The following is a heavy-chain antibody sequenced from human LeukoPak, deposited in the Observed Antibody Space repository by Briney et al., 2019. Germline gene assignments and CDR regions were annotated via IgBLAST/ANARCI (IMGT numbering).Heavy chain of an antibody. CDR1: GGTFSSYA. Sequence: SVKVSCKASGGTFSSYAISWVRQAPGQGLEWMGRIIPILGIANYAQKFQGRVTITADKSTSTAYMELSSLRSEDTAVYYCAREMGPRAFDYWGQGTLVTVSS. CDR2: IIPILGIA. V-gene: IGHV1-69*04. CDR3: AREMGPRAFDY. D-gene: IGHD3-16*01. J-gene: IGHJ4*02.